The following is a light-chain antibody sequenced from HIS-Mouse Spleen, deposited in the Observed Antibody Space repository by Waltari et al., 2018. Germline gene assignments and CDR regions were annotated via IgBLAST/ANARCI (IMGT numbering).Light chain of an antibody. CDR2: DVS. V-gene: IGLV2-14*03. Sequence: QSALTQPASVSGSPGQSITISCTGTSSDVGGYNYDSWYQQHPGKAHKLMIYDVSNRPSGVSNRFSGSKSGNTASLNISGLQAEDEADYYCSSYTSSSFNVVFGGGTKLTVL. CDR3: SSYTSSSFNVV. J-gene: IGLJ2*01. CDR1: SSDVGGYNY.